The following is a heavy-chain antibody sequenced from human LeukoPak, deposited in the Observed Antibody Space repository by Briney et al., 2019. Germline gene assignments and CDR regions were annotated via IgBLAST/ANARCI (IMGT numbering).Heavy chain of an antibody. CDR2: IIPIFGTA. CDR1: GGTFSSYT. D-gene: IGHD4-17*01. CDR3: ARKGDYGEPDY. J-gene: IGHJ4*02. V-gene: IGHV1-69*01. Sequence: SVKVSCKASGGTFSSYTINWERQAPGQGLEWMGGIIPIFGTANYAQKFQGRVTITADESTSTAYMELSSLRSEDTAVYYCARKGDYGEPDYWGQGTLVTVSS.